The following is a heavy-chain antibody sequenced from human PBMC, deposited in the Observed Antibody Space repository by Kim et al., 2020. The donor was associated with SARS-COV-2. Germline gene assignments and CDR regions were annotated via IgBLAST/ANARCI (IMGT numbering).Heavy chain of an antibody. CDR2: GTT. Sequence: GTTDYAAPVEGRFTISRDDSKSTLYLQMNSLKTEDTAVYYCTTAGGSGSPWGQGTLVTVSS. J-gene: IGHJ5*02. V-gene: IGHV3-15*01. D-gene: IGHD3-10*01. CDR3: TTAGGSGSP.